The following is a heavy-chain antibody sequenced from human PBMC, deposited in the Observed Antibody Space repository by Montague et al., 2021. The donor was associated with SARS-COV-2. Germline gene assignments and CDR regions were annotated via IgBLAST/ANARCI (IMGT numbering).Heavy chain of an antibody. V-gene: IGHV4-59*01. CDR2: IFYRGTT. CDR1: GDSMTYSS. Sequence: SETLYLTCNVSGDSMTYSSWSWIRQTPEKGLEWIGYIFYRGTTKYNPSLESRVTITVDTSKDQFYLKLNSVTAADTAVYYCARGATSTWDYWGQGTLVNVSS. J-gene: IGHJ4*02. CDR3: ARGATSTWDY. D-gene: IGHD1-1*01.